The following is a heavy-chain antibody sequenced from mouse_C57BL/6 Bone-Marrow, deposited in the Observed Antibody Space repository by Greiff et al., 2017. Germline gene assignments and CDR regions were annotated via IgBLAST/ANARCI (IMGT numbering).Heavy chain of an antibody. CDR2: INYDGSST. V-gene: IGHV5-16*01. CDR1: GFTFSDYY. J-gene: IGHJ2*01. CDR3: ARVSCYCDC. Sequence: EVKLVESEGGLVQPGSSMKLSCTASGFTFSDYYMSWVRQVPEKGLEWVANINYDGSSTYYLDSLKSRFIISRDNAENILYLQMSSLKSEDTATYYCARVSCYCDCWGQGTALTVSS.